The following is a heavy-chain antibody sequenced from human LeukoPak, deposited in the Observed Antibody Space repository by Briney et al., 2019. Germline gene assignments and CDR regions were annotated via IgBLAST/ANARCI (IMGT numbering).Heavy chain of an antibody. CDR2: INTNTGNP. V-gene: IGHV7-4-1*02. J-gene: IGHJ6*03. CDR3: ASSEVFFYYYMDV. D-gene: IGHD1-14*01. Sequence: EASVKVSCKASGYTFTSYAMNWVRQAPGQELEWMGWINTNTGNPTYAQGFTGRFVFSLDTSVSTAYLQISSLKAEDTAVYYCASSEVFFYYYMDVWGKGTTVTVSS. CDR1: GYTFTSYA.